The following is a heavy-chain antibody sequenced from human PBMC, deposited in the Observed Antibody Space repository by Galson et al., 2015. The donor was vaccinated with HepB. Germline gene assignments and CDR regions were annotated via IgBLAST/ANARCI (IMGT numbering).Heavy chain of an antibody. CDR3: ARDGTYYGYYFDY. CDR1: GRFFSAYG. V-gene: IGHV1-69*06. CDR2: IIAVFGTT. J-gene: IGHJ4*02. Sequence: SVKVSCKAAGRFFSAYGISWVRQAPGQGLEWTGGIIAVFGTTHYAQQFQGRVTITADKSTSTVYMELSSLRSEDTAVYYCARDGTYYGYYFDYWGQGTLVTVSS. D-gene: IGHD3-10*01.